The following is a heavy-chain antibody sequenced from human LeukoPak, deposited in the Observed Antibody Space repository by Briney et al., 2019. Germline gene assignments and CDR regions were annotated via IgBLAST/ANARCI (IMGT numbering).Heavy chain of an antibody. D-gene: IGHD6-19*01. Sequence: GGSLRLSCAASGFTFSSYAMHWVRQAPGKGLEWVAVISYDGSNKYYADSVKGRFTISRDDTKNTLYLQMNSLRAEDTAVYYCARDPRQYSSGWYYFDYWGQGTLVTVSS. CDR3: ARDPRQYSSGWYYFDY. CDR2: ISYDGSNK. J-gene: IGHJ4*02. CDR1: GFTFSSYA. V-gene: IGHV3-30-3*01.